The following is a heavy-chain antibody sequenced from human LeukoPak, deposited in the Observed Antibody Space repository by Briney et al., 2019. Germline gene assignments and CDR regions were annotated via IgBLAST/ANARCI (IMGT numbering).Heavy chain of an antibody. J-gene: IGHJ5*02. V-gene: IGHV4-34*01. CDR3: ARGPPRSYDIGAQPGWFDP. D-gene: IGHD3-22*01. CDR1: GGSFSGYY. Sequence: SETLSLTCAVYGGSFSGYYGSWIRQPPGKGLEWIGEINHSGSTNYNPSLKSRVTISVDTSKNQFSLKLSSVTAADTAVYYCARGPPRSYDIGAQPGWFDPWGQGTLVTVSS. CDR2: INHSGST.